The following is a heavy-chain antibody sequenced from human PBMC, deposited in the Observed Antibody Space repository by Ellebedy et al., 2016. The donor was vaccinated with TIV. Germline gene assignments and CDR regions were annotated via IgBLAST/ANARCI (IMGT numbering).Heavy chain of an antibody. CDR1: GGSISSYY. CDR2: IYYSGST. J-gene: IGHJ5*02. CDR3: ARDVGREPPLEYNWFDP. Sequence: SETLSLXCTVSGGSISSYYWSWIRQPPGKGPEWIGYIYYSGSTNYNPSLKSRVTISVDTSKNQFSLKLSSVTAADTAVYYCARDVGREPPLEYNWFDPWGQGTLVTVSS. V-gene: IGHV4-59*01. D-gene: IGHD3-3*01.